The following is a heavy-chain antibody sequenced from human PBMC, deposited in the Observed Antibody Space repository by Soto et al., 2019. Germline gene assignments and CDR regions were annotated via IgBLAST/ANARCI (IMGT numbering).Heavy chain of an antibody. J-gene: IGHJ6*02. V-gene: IGHV3-7*01. D-gene: IGHD2-15*01. Sequence: RSLRLSCAASGFTFSSYWMSWVRQAPGKGLEWVANIKQDGSEKYYVDSVKGRFTISRDNAKNSLYLQMNSLRAEDTAVYYCARDWFRYCSGGSCFLHYGMDVWGQGTTVTVSS. CDR1: GFTFSSYW. CDR3: ARDWFRYCSGGSCFLHYGMDV. CDR2: IKQDGSEK.